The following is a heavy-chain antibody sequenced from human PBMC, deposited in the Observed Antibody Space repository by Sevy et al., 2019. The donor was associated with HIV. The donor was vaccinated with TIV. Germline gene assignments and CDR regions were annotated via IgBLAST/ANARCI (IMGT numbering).Heavy chain of an antibody. J-gene: IGHJ6*02. CDR3: ARDRDYMLDV. Sequence: GSVKVSCKASGYTFTTNGISWVRQAPGQGLEWMGWISAYYGNTNYAQKLQGRVTLTTDTSTATAYMELRSLRSDDTAVYYCARDRDYMLDVWGQGTAVTVSS. D-gene: IGHD4-4*01. CDR2: ISAYYGNT. V-gene: IGHV1-18*01. CDR1: GYTFTTNG.